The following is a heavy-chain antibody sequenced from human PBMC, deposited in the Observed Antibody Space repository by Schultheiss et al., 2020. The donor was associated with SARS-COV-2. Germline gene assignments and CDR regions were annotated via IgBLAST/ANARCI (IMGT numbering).Heavy chain of an antibody. D-gene: IGHD2-8*01. CDR2: IKSKLDGGTT. J-gene: IGHJ6*02. CDR3: TTLGGSCTNGICSYYFYGMDL. V-gene: IGHV3-15*07. CDR1: GFTFVHAW. Sequence: GGSLRLSCAASGFTFVHAWVNWVRQSPGKGLEWVGHIKSKLDGGTTHYAAPVEGRFTISRDDSKSTLYLQMNSLKTEDTAVYYCTTLGGSCTNGICSYYFYGMDLWGHGTTVTVSS.